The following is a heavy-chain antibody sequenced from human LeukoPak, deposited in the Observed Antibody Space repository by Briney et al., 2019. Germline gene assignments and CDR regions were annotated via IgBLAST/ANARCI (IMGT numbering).Heavy chain of an antibody. CDR2: ISSSSTI. CDR1: GFTFSSYS. V-gene: IGHV3-48*01. Sequence: GGSLRLSCAASGFTFSSYSMNWVRQAPGKGLEWVSYISSSSTIYYADSVKGRFTISRDNAKNSLYLQMNSLRAEDTAVYYCARDGYDFWSGYYGWSAFDIWDQGTMVTVSS. D-gene: IGHD3-3*01. J-gene: IGHJ3*02. CDR3: ARDGYDFWSGYYGWSAFDI.